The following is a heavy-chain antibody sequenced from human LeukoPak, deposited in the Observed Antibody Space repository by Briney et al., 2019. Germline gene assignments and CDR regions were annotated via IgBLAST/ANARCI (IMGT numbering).Heavy chain of an antibody. CDR3: ARVPITIFGVAPYYFDY. CDR2: VSYSGRT. Sequence: PSETLSLTCTVSGGSIGSSPNYWGWVRQPPGRELEWIGSVSYSGRTSYIPSLESRVTISVDTSKNQFSLKFNSVTAADTAVYYCARVPITIFGVAPYYFDYWGQGTLVTVSS. J-gene: IGHJ4*02. V-gene: IGHV4-39*07. CDR1: GGSIGSSPNY. D-gene: IGHD3-3*01.